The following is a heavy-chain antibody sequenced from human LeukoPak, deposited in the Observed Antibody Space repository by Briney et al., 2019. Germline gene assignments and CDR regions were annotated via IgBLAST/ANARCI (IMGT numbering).Heavy chain of an antibody. Sequence: PSETLSLTCTVSGGSISSSSYYWGWIRQPPGKGLEWIGSIYYSGSTYYNPSLKSRVTISVDTSKNQFSLKLSSVTAADTAVYYCARRVLSSSGWYFDYWGQGTLVTVSS. CDR3: ARRVLSSSGWYFDY. V-gene: IGHV4-39*07. D-gene: IGHD6-19*01. CDR2: IYYSGST. CDR1: GGSISSSSYY. J-gene: IGHJ4*02.